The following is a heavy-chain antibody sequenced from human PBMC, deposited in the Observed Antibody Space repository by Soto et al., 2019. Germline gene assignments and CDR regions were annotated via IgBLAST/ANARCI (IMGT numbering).Heavy chain of an antibody. CDR2: MNPGSGDT. Sequence: ASVKVSCKASGYSFTNNDVSWVRQANGQGLEWMGWMNPGSGDTGYAQKFQGRVTMTRDISIATAYMELSSLRSDDTAIYYCARMATFGSLNWFDPWGQGTQVTVSS. V-gene: IGHV1-8*01. CDR3: ARMATFGSLNWFDP. CDR1: GYSFTNND. D-gene: IGHD3-16*01. J-gene: IGHJ5*02.